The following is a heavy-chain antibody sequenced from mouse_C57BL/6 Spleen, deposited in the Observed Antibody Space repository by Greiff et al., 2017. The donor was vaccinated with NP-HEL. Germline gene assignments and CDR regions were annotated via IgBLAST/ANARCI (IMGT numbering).Heavy chain of an antibody. CDR3: ARGDYGYEYFDV. CDR1: GYTFTDYN. CDR2: INPNNGGT. J-gene: IGHJ1*03. V-gene: IGHV1-18*01. Sequence: EVKLQQSGPELVKPGASVKIPCKASGYTFTDYNMDWVKQSHGKSLEWIGDINPNNGGTIYNQKFKGKATLTVDKSSSTAYMELRSLTSEDTAVYYCARGDYGYEYFDVWGTGTTVTVSS. D-gene: IGHD2-2*01.